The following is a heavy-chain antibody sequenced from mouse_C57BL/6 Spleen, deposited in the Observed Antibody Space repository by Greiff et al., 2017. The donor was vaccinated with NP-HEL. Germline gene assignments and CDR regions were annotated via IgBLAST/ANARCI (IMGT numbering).Heavy chain of an antibody. J-gene: IGHJ1*03. D-gene: IGHD2-1*01. V-gene: IGHV5-4*03. CDR3: ARYGYGNRGYFDV. CDR1: GFTFSSYA. Sequence: EVKLMESGGGLVKPGGSLKLSCAASGFTFSSYAMSWVRQTPEKRLEWVATISDGGSYTYYPDNVKGRFTISRDNAKNNLYLQMSHLKSEDTAMYYCARYGYGNRGYFDVWGTGTTVTVSS. CDR2: ISDGGSYT.